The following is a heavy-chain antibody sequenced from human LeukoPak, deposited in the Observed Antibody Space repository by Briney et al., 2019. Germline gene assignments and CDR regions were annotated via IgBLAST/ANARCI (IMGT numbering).Heavy chain of an antibody. CDR3: ARDKGSIAAAGNDY. CDR1: GFTFSSYS. D-gene: IGHD6-13*01. J-gene: IGHJ4*02. Sequence: GGSLRLSCATSGFTFSSYSMNWVRQAPGKGLEWVSSISSSSSYIYYADSVKGRFTISRDNAKNSLYLQMNSLGAEDTAVYYCARDKGSIAAAGNDYWGQGTPVTVSS. CDR2: ISSSSSYI. V-gene: IGHV3-21*01.